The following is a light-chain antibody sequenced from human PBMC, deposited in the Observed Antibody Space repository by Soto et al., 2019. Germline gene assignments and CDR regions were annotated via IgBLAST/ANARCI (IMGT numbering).Light chain of an antibody. J-gene: IGKJ1*01. CDR3: QQYGSSGT. CDR1: QSVSNNY. Sequence: EIVLTQSPGTLSLSPAERATLSCRASQSVSNNYLAWYQQKPGQAPRLLIYGASNRATGIPDRFNGSGSGTDFTLTISRLEPEDFAVYYCQQYGSSGTFGQGTKVEIK. CDR2: GAS. V-gene: IGKV3-20*01.